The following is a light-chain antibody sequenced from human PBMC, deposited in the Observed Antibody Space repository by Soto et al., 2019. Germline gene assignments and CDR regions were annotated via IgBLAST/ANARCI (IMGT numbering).Light chain of an antibody. Sequence: DIQMTQSPSSLSASVGDRVTITCQASQDISNYLNWYQQKPGKAPKLLIYDASNLETGVPSRFSGSGTGTNFSFNHSSLPAGDIGTYYRSKYDKPPPPFRRGTKVEIK. CDR2: DAS. V-gene: IGKV1-33*01. CDR3: SKYDKPPPP. CDR1: QDISNY. J-gene: IGKJ4*01.